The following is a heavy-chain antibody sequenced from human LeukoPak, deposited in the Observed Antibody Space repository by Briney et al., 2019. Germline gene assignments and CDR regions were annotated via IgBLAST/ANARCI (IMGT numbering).Heavy chain of an antibody. D-gene: IGHD2-8*01. CDR2: ISAGGGST. J-gene: IGHJ6*03. V-gene: IGHV3-23*01. CDR3: ADAAGNGSYMDV. Sequence: GGSLRLSCAASGFTFTIYAMNWVRQAPGKGLEWVSTISAGGGSTDYADSVKGRFTISRDNSKNTLYLQMNSLRAEDTAVYYCADAAGNGSYMDVWGKGTTVTVSS. CDR1: GFTFTIYA.